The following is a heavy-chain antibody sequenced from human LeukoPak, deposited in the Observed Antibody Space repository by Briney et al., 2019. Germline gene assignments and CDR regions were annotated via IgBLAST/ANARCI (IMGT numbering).Heavy chain of an antibody. CDR1: GYSFTSYW. Sequence: GESLKISCKGSGYSFTSYWIGWVRQMPGKGLEWMGIIYPGDSDTRYSPSFQGQVTISADKSISTAYLQWSSLKASDTAMYYCARTYYYDSGSYPFDYWGQGTLVTVSS. D-gene: IGHD3-10*01. CDR3: ARTYYYDSGSYPFDY. J-gene: IGHJ4*02. V-gene: IGHV5-51*01. CDR2: IYPGDSDT.